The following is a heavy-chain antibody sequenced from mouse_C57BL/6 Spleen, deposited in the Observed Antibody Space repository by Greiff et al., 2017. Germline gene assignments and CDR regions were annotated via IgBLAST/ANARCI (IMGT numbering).Heavy chain of an antibody. D-gene: IGHD2-3*01. Sequence: EVQRVESGGGLVKPGGSLKLSCAASGFTFSDYGMHWVRQAPEKGLEWVAYISSGSSTIYYADTVKGRFTISRDNAKYPLFLQLTSLRSEDTAMSYWARGGLLREAYWYCDVWGTGTTVTVSS. CDR1: GFTFSDYG. V-gene: IGHV5-17*01. CDR2: ISSGSSTI. CDR3: ARGGLLREAYWYCDV. J-gene: IGHJ1*03.